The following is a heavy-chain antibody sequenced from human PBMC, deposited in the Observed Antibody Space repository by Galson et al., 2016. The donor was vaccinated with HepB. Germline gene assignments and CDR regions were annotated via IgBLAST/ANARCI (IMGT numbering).Heavy chain of an antibody. D-gene: IGHD2-21*02. CDR1: GGTFSNYR. CDR3: ARGGPSNQALLFPEPLRT. V-gene: IGHV1-69*13. Sequence: SVKVSCKASGGTFSNYRIDWVRQAPGQGLEWMGGTIPVSRTPNYAQKFQVRVTITADESTSSSYMEVSSLKSEDTAVYYCARGGPSNQALLFPEPLRTWGQGTLFTVSS. CDR2: TIPVSRTP. J-gene: IGHJ4*02.